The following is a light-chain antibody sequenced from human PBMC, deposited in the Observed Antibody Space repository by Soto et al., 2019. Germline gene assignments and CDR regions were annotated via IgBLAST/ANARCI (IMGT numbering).Light chain of an antibody. J-gene: IGKJ2*01. CDR2: GAS. V-gene: IGKV3-15*01. Sequence: EIVMTQSPATLSVSPGEGVTLSCRASQDIRSSLAWYQQKPGQAPRLLIYGASIRATGVPATFSGSGSGTEFTLTISNLQSEDFAVYYCQQYVNWPFYTFGQGTKVDIK. CDR1: QDIRSS. CDR3: QQYVNWPFYT.